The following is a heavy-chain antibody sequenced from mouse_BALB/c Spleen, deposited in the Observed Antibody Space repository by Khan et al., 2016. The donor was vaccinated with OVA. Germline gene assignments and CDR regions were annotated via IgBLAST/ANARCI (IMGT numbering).Heavy chain of an antibody. Sequence: GAELARPGASVKMSCKASGYTFTSNTMHWVKQRPGQGLEWIGYINPRSSYTNYNQKFKDKATLTADKSSSTAYMQLSSLTSEDSAVYYCARRTTEYTMDYWGQGTSVTVSS. V-gene: IGHV1-4*01. CDR2: INPRSSYT. CDR1: GYTFTSNT. D-gene: IGHD2-14*01. J-gene: IGHJ4*01. CDR3: ARRTTEYTMDY.